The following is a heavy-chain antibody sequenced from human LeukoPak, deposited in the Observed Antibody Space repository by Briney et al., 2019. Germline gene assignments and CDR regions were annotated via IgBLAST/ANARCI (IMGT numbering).Heavy chain of an antibody. D-gene: IGHD6-13*01. Sequence: ASVKVSCKASGYTCTSYGISWVRQAPGQGLEWMGWISAYNGNTNYAQKLQGRVTMTTDTSTSTAYMELRSLRSDDTAVYYCARIGSSSWYGGFDPWGQGTLVTVSS. J-gene: IGHJ5*02. CDR1: GYTCTSYG. CDR2: ISAYNGNT. V-gene: IGHV1-18*01. CDR3: ARIGSSSWYGGFDP.